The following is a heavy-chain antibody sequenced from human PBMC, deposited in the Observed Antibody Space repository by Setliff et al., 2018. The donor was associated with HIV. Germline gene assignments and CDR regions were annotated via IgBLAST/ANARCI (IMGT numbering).Heavy chain of an antibody. CDR2: IYIYNSGST. Sequence: SETLSLTCSVSGGSFSGYYWSWIRQPPGKGLEWIGYIYIYNSGSTNYSPSLTSRVTISVDTSRNQFSLKLTSVTAADTAIYYCARGVNFDYWGQGTQVTVS. CDR1: GGSFSGYY. V-gene: IGHV4-59*01. J-gene: IGHJ4*02. D-gene: IGHD3-3*01. CDR3: ARGVNFDY.